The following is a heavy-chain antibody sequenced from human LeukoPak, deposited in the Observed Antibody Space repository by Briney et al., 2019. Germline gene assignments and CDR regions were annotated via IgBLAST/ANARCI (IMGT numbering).Heavy chain of an antibody. CDR1: GGSISSYS. Sequence: SETLSLTCTVSGGSISSYSWSWIRQPPGKGLEWIGYIYYTGSTNYSPSLKSRVTISVDTSKNQFSLKLSSVTAEDTAVYYCAGHGRSGYSIDWPALDYWGQGSLVTVSS. CDR3: AGHGRSGYSIDWPALDY. J-gene: IGHJ4*02. CDR2: IYYTGST. V-gene: IGHV4-59*08. D-gene: IGHD5-18*01.